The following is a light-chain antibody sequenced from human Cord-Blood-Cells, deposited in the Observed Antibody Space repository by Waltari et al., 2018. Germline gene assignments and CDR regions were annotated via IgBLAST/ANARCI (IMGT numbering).Light chain of an antibody. Sequence: SPLTQPAAVSGSAGPARTTSSAVTRCDVVGSNNAPWYQQHPGKAPKLMIYDVSNRPSGVSNRFSGSKSGNTASLTISGLQAEDEADYYCSSYTSSSTYVFGTGTKVTVL. CDR3: SSYTSSSTYV. CDR2: DVS. J-gene: IGLJ1*01. CDR1: RCDVVGSNN. V-gene: IGLV2-14*01.